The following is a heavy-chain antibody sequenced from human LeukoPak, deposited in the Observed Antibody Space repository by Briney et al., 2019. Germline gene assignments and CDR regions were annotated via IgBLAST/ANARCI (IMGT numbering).Heavy chain of an antibody. Sequence: PSETLSLTCAVYGGSFSGYYWRWIRQPPGKGLEWIGEINHSGSTNYNPSLKSRVPISVDTSKNEFSLKLSSVTAADTAVYYCARTVRRYYDFWSGYSSYYYMDVWGKGTTVTVSS. J-gene: IGHJ6*03. CDR1: GGSFSGYY. V-gene: IGHV4-34*01. D-gene: IGHD3-3*01. CDR2: INHSGST. CDR3: ARTVRRYYDFWSGYSSYYYMDV.